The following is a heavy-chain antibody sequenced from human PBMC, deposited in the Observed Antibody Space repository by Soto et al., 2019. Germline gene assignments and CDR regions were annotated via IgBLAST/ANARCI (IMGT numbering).Heavy chain of an antibody. CDR3: AKVGGRATGTSYFYYGMDV. J-gene: IGHJ6*02. CDR1: GFIFSSYG. Sequence: QVQLVEFGGGVVQPGRSLRLSCAASGFIFSSYGMYWVRQAPGKGLEWVAVISYDGSNKYYADSVKGRFTISRDNSKNTLYVQMNSLRPEDTAVYYCAKVGGRATGTSYFYYGMDVWGQGTTVTVSS. D-gene: IGHD1-1*01. CDR2: ISYDGSNK. V-gene: IGHV3-30*18.